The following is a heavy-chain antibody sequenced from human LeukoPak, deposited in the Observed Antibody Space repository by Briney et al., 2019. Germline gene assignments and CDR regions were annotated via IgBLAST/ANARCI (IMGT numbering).Heavy chain of an antibody. Sequence: GGSLRLPCAASGFTFSSYSMNWVRQAPGKGLEWVSSISSSSSYIYYADSVKGRFTISRDNAKNSLYLQMNSLRAEDTAVYYCARVVRDIVVVVAATPSYRFDYWGQGTLVTVSS. CDR2: ISSSSSYI. V-gene: IGHV3-21*01. CDR1: GFTFSSYS. J-gene: IGHJ4*02. D-gene: IGHD2-15*01. CDR3: ARVVRDIVVVVAATPSYRFDY.